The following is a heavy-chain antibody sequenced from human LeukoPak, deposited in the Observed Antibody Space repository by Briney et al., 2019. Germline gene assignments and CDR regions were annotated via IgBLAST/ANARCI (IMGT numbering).Heavy chain of an antibody. D-gene: IGHD5-18*01. CDR3: ARDVSGGYSYVKLDY. J-gene: IGHJ4*02. CDR2: IYHSGST. V-gene: IGHV4-4*02. CDR1: GGSISSSNW. Sequence: PSETLSLTCAVSGGSISSSNWWSWVRQPPGKGLEWIGEIYHSGSTNYNPSLKSRVTISVDKSKNQFSLKLSSVTAADTAVYYCARDVSGGYSYVKLDYWGQGTLVTVSS.